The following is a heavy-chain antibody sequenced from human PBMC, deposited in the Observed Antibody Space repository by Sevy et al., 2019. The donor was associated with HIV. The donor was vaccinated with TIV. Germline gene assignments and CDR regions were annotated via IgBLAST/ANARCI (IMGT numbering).Heavy chain of an antibody. CDR2: IKSKTDGGTT. D-gene: IGHD5-12*01. CDR3: STDAVRVRDGYKGLLGY. CDR1: GFTFNNAW. Sequence: GGSLRLSCAASGFTFNNAWMNWVRQAPGTGLEWVGRIKSKTDGGTTDYAAPVKGRFTISRDDSESTLYLQMNSLKTEDAAVYYCSTDAVRVRDGYKGLLGYWGRGTLVTVSS. J-gene: IGHJ4*02. V-gene: IGHV3-15*07.